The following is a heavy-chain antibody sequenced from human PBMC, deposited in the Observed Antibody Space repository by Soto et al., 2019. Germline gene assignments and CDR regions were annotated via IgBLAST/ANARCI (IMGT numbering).Heavy chain of an antibody. CDR1: GFTFSSYW. Sequence: EVQLVESGGGLVQPGGSLRVSCAASGFTFSSYWMHWVRQAPGKGLVWVSRINSDGSSTSYADSVKGRFTISRDNAKNTLYLQMTRLRAEDPAIYYCARRGAVAGLHYWGQGTLVTVSS. CDR2: INSDGSST. D-gene: IGHD6-19*01. CDR3: ARRGAVAGLHY. J-gene: IGHJ4*02. V-gene: IGHV3-74*01.